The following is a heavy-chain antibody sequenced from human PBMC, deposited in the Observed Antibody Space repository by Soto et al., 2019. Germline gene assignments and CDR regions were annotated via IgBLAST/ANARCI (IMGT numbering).Heavy chain of an antibody. J-gene: IGHJ4*02. CDR3: AKNLPRTGRFDY. CDR1: GASITSTTYF. Sequence: QLQLHESGPGLVKPSETLSLTCSLSGASITSTTYFWAWIRQPPGKGLEWVGSIDYSGKTHYNPSLKSRATISVDRSRNQFSLQVSSVTAADTAVYYCAKNLPRTGRFDYWGQGTVVTVSS. CDR2: IDYSGKT. V-gene: IGHV4-39*01.